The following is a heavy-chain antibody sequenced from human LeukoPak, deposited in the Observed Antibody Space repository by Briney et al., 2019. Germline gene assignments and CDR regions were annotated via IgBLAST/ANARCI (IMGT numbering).Heavy chain of an antibody. CDR1: GYTFTGYY. Sequence: GASVKVFCKASGYTFTGYYMHWVRQAPGQGLEWMGWINPNSGGTNYAQKFQGRVTMTRDTSISTAYMELSRLRSDDTAVYYCARVRGGSSGWFHYYYGMDVWGQGTTVTVSS. CDR3: ARVRGGSSGWFHYYYGMDV. CDR2: INPNSGGT. V-gene: IGHV1-2*02. D-gene: IGHD6-19*01. J-gene: IGHJ6*02.